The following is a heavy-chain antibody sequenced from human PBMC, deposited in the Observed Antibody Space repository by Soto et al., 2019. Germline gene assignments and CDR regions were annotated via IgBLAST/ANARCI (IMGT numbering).Heavy chain of an antibody. J-gene: IGHJ4*02. CDR1: GFTFSFYA. CDR2: ISYNGRNK. V-gene: IGHV3-30*04. Sequence: QVQLVESGGDVVQPGRSLRLSCAASGFTFSFYAVHWVRQAPGKGLEWVAVISYNGRNKHYVDSVKGRFTISRDNSQDTLDLQMDSVRPDDTAVYYCARQAKIGDRSQFYFDSWGQGTLVTVSS. D-gene: IGHD3-16*01. CDR3: ARQAKIGDRSQFYFDS.